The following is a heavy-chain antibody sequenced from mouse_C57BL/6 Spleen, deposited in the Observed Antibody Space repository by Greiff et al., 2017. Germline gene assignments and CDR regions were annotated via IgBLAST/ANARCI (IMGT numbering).Heavy chain of an antibody. V-gene: IGHV1-55*01. CDR2: IYPGSGST. D-gene: IGHD2-3*01. CDR3: AKGGLNDGYLYAMDY. J-gene: IGHJ4*01. CDR1: GYTFTSYW. Sequence: QVQLKQPGAELVKPGASVKMSCKASGYTFTSYWITWVKQRPGQGLEWIGDIYPGSGSTNYNEKFKSKATLNVDTTSSTAYMQSSSLTSEDSAVYYCAKGGLNDGYLYAMDYWGQGTSVTVSS.